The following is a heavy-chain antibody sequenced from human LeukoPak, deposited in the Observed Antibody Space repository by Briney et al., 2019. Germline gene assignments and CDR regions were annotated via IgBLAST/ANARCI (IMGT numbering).Heavy chain of an antibody. J-gene: IGHJ3*02. V-gene: IGHV4-39*07. CDR2: MYYSGNT. CDR3: ARGVDAFDI. CDR1: GGSISSSSYY. Sequence: SETLSLTCTVSGGSISSSSYYWGWIRQPPGKGLEWIGSMYYSGNTYYNPSLKSRVTISVDTSKNQFSLKLSSVTAADTAVYYCARGVDAFDIWGQGTMVTVSS.